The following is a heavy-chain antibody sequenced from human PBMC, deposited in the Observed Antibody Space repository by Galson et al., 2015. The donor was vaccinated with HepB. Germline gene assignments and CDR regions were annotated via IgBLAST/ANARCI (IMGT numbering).Heavy chain of an antibody. CDR3: ARETSRIVFHAFDI. V-gene: IGHV3-33*01. Sequence: SLRLSCAASGLTFRRSGMHWVRQAPGKGLEWLAVIQHVGSPIRYADSVKGRFTVSRDNSKNTLYLEMNNPRAEDTAVYYCARETSRIVFHAFDIWGQGTMVTVSS. J-gene: IGHJ3*02. CDR1: GLTFRRSG. D-gene: IGHD2-21*01. CDR2: IQHVGSPI.